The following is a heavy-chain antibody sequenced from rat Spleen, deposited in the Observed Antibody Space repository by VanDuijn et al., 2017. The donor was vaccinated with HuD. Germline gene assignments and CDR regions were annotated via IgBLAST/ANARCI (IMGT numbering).Heavy chain of an antibody. CDR2: ISYDGTAT. CDR1: GLSFSNYD. J-gene: IGHJ4*01. V-gene: IGHV5S13*01. CDR3: ARHRGGYSLYVVDA. Sequence: EVQLVESGGGLVQPGRSMKLSCAASGLSFSNYDMAWVRQAPTKGLEWVASISYDGTATYYRDSVKGRFTISRDNAKNTQYLQMDSLRSEYTATYYCARHRGGYSLYVVDAWGQGASVTVSS. D-gene: IGHD1-11*01.